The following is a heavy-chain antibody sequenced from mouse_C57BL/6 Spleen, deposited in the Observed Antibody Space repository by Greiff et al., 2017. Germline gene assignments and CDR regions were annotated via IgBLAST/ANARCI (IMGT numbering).Heavy chain of an antibody. D-gene: IGHD2-4*01. Sequence: VQLQQPGAELVKPGASVKMSCKASGYTFTSYWITWVKQRPGQGLEWIGDIYPGSGSTNYNEKFKSKATLTVDTPSSTAYMQLSSLTSEDSAVYYCARRDYDFDYWGQGTTLTVSS. CDR2: IYPGSGST. CDR3: ARRDYDFDY. V-gene: IGHV1-55*01. J-gene: IGHJ2*01. CDR1: GYTFTSYW.